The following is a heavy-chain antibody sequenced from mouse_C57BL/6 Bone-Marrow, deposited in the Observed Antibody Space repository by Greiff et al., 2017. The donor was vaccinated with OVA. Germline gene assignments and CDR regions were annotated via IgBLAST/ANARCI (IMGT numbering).Heavy chain of an antibody. Sequence: EVKLMESGGGLVKPGGSLKLSCAASGFTFSDYGMHWVRQAPEKGLEWVAYISSGSSTTYYADTVKGRFTISGDNATNTLFLQMTSLRSEDTAMYYCARGYYGSSYGGFAYWGQGTLVTVSA. CDR1: GFTFSDYG. CDR2: ISSGSSTT. J-gene: IGHJ3*01. V-gene: IGHV5-17*01. D-gene: IGHD1-1*01. CDR3: ARGYYGSSYGGFAY.